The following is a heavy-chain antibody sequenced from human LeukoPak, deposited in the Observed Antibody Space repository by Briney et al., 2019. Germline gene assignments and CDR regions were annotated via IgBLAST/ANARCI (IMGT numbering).Heavy chain of an antibody. CDR2: IYHSGST. J-gene: IGHJ3*02. Sequence: PSETLSLTCAVSGYSISSGYYWGWIRQPPGKGLEWIGSIYHSGSTYYNPSLKSRVTISVDTSKNQFSLKLSSVTAADTAVYYCARDPFIGYCSGGSCSGAYDGAFDIWGQGTMVTVS. D-gene: IGHD2-15*01. CDR3: ARDPFIGYCSGGSCSGAYDGAFDI. V-gene: IGHV4-38-2*02. CDR1: GYSISSGYY.